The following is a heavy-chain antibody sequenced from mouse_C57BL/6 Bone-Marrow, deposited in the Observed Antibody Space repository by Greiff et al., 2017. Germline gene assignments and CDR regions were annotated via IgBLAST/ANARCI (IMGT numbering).Heavy chain of an antibody. Sequence: DVQLVESGGGLVQPGESLKLSCESNEYEFPSHDMSWVRKTPEKRLELVAAINSDGGSTYYPDTMERRFIISRDNTRKTLYLQMSSLRSEDTALYYCARHAYGSRGDAMDYWGQGTSVTVSS. J-gene: IGHJ4*01. CDR3: ARHAYGSRGDAMDY. V-gene: IGHV5-2*01. D-gene: IGHD1-1*01. CDR2: INSDGGST. CDR1: EYEFPSHD.